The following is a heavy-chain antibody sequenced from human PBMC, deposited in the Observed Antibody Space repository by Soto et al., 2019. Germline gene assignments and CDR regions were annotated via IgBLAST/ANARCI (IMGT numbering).Heavy chain of an antibody. V-gene: IGHV5-51*01. Sequence: XXSLKISCKGSGYSFTSYWIGWVRQMPGKGLEWMGIIYPGDSDTRYSPSFQGQVTISADKSISTAYLQWSSLKASDTAMYYCARLDTAMVKAAFDIWGQGTMVTVSS. J-gene: IGHJ3*02. CDR1: GYSFTSYW. CDR2: IYPGDSDT. D-gene: IGHD5-18*01. CDR3: ARLDTAMVKAAFDI.